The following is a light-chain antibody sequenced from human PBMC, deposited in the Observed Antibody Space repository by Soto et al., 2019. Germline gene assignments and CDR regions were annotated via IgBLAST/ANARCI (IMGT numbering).Light chain of an antibody. CDR2: DVS. V-gene: IGLV2-14*03. J-gene: IGLJ2*01. Sequence: QSALTQPASVSGSTGQSITISCTGSSSDIGHYNFVSWYQHQPGKAPKLIIYDVSDRPLGVSNWFSGSKSGNTGSLTISGLQAEDEADYYCSSYATNRDVLFGGGTKLTVL. CDR3: SSYATNRDVL. CDR1: SSDIGHYNF.